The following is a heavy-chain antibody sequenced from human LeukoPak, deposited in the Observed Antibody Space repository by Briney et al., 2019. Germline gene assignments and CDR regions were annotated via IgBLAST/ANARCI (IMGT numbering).Heavy chain of an antibody. D-gene: IGHD3-10*01. CDR2: ISSSSSYI. V-gene: IGHV3-21*01. J-gene: IGHJ4*02. CDR1: GFTFSSYS. CDR3: ASLLITMVRGVIDY. Sequence: PGGSLRLSCAASGFTFSSYSMNWVRQAPGKGLEWVSSISSSSSYIYYADSVKGRFTISRDNAKNSLYLQMNSLRAEDTAVYYCASLLITMVRGVIDYRGQGTLVTVSS.